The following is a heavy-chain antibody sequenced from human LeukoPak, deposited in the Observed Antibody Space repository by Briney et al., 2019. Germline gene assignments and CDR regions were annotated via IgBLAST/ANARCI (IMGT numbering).Heavy chain of an antibody. CDR2: ISGSGGST. V-gene: IGHV3-23*01. Sequence: PGGSLRLSCAASGFTFSSYAMSWVRQAPGKGLEWVSAISGSGGSTYYADSVKGRFTISRDNAKNLLYLQMNSLRVEDTAVYYCARAHTYGRYWGQGTLVTVSS. CDR3: ARAHTYGRY. D-gene: IGHD3-10*01. J-gene: IGHJ4*02. CDR1: GFTFSSYA.